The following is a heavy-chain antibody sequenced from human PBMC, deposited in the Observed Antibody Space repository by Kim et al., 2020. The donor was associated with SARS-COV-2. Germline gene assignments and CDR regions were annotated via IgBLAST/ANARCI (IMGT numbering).Heavy chain of an antibody. V-gene: IGHV1-18*01. J-gene: IGHJ3*02. CDR1: GYTFTSYG. CDR2: ISAYNGNT. D-gene: IGHD3-16*01. CDR3: ARDSSGVTFGGPNEFDI. Sequence: ASVKVSCKASGYTFTSYGISWVRQAPGQGLEWMGWISAYNGNTNYAQKLQGRVTMTTDTSTSTAYMELRSLRSDDTAVYYCARDSSGVTFGGPNEFDIWGQGTMVTVSS.